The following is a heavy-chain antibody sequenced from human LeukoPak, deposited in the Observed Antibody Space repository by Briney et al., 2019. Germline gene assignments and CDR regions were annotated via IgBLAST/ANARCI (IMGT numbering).Heavy chain of an antibody. CDR1: GYSFTSYW. CDR3: AKALTRGYRGHGEGFDY. CDR2: IYPGDSDT. D-gene: IGHD5-12*01. V-gene: IGHV5-51*01. Sequence: GESLKISCKGSGYSFTSYWIGWVRQMPGKGLEWMGIIYPGDSDTRYSPSFQGQVTISADKSISTAYLQWSSLKASDTAVYYCAKALTRGYRGHGEGFDYWGQGTLVTVSS. J-gene: IGHJ4*02.